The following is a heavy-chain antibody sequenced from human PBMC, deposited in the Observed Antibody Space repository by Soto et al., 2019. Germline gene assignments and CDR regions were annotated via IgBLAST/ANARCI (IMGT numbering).Heavy chain of an antibody. CDR1: GGSISSSSYY. V-gene: IGHV4-39*01. J-gene: IGHJ5*02. Sequence: SETLSLTCTVSGGSISSSSYYWGWIRQPPGKGLEWIGSIYYSGSTYYNPSLKSRVTISVDTSKNQFSLKLSSVTAADTAVYYCAGGGYDILTGYNWFDPWGQGTLVTLSS. CDR2: IYYSGST. CDR3: AGGGYDILTGYNWFDP. D-gene: IGHD3-9*01.